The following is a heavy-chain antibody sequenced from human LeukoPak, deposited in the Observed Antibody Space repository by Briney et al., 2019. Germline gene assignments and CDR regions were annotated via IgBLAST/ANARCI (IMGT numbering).Heavy chain of an antibody. Sequence: QPGGSLRLSCAASGFTFSSYEMNWVRQAPGKGLEWVAYIRDASTIYYAESVKGRFTISRDNAKNSLYLQMNSLRDDDTAVYYCARLVGRNTLVDYWGQGTLVIVSS. CDR3: ARLVGRNTLVDY. D-gene: IGHD2-8*02. V-gene: IGHV3-48*03. CDR1: GFTFSSYE. J-gene: IGHJ4*02. CDR2: IRDASTI.